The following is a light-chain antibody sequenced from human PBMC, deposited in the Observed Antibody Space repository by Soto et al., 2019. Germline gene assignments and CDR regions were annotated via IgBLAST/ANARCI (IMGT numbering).Light chain of an antibody. J-gene: IGKJ5*01. CDR1: QSLLHITGETF. Sequence: DVVMTQTPLSLSVAPGQPASISCKSSQSLLHITGETFLFWYLQKPGQSPQLLIYEVSTRVSGVSDRFSGSGSGTDFTLEISRVETDDVGIYYCMQSTQLPPTFGQGTRLENK. CDR3: MQSTQLPPT. V-gene: IGKV2D-29*02. CDR2: EVS.